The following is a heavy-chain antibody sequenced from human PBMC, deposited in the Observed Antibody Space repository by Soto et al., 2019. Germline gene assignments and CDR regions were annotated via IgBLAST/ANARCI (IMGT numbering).Heavy chain of an antibody. CDR1: GFPFSSYW. Sequence: EVQLVESGGELVQRGGSLRLSCAASGFPFSSYWMHGVRHTPGKGLDWVGRIRGEGVTTYYADSVTGRFAVPRDNAKNTLSLQIHDLRADACAGYYCPRAYYGLLTDYYTAYLGQGTLVSVSS. CDR3: PRAYYGLLTDYYTAY. J-gene: IGHJ4*01. CDR2: IRGEGVTT. D-gene: IGHD3-9*01. V-gene: IGHV3-74*01.